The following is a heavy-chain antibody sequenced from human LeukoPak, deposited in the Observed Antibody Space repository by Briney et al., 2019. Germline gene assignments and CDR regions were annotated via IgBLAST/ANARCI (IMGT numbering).Heavy chain of an antibody. CDR2: IYYSGNT. CDR3: ARQTGSGLFTLP. CDR1: GVSISSSNSY. D-gene: IGHD3/OR15-3a*01. Sequence: TPSETLSLTCTVSGVSISSSNSYWGWIRQPPGKGLEWIGSIYYSGNTYYNASVKSRVTISIDSSKNQFSLMLSSVTAADTAVYYCARQTGSGLFTLPGGQGTLVTVSS. V-gene: IGHV4-39*01. J-gene: IGHJ4*02.